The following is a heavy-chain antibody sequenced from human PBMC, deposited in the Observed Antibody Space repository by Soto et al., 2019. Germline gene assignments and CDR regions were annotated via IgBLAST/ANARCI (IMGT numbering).Heavy chain of an antibody. CDR2: ISGSGGST. CDR3: AKALERWRSCGSCYDY. V-gene: IGHV3-23*01. J-gene: IGHJ4*02. CDR1: GFPFSSYA. D-gene: IGHD2-15*01. Sequence: EVQLLESGGGLVQPGGSLRLSCAASGFPFSSYAMSWVRQAPGKGLEWVSAISGSGGSTYYADSVKGRFTISRDNSKNTLYLQMNSLRAEDTAVYYCAKALERWRSCGSCYDYWGQGTLVTVSS.